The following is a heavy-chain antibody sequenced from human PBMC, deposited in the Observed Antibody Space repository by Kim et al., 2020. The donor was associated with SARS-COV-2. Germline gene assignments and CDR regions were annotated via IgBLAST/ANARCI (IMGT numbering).Heavy chain of an antibody. CDR3: AVVADNYYYYGMDV. CDR1: GGTFSSYA. CDR2: IIPILGIA. V-gene: IGHV1-69*04. D-gene: IGHD2-21*01. J-gene: IGHJ6*02. Sequence: SVKVSCKASGGTFSSYAISWVRQAPGQGLEWMGRIIPILGIANYAQKFQGRVTITADKSTSTAYMELSSLRSEDTAVYYCAVVADNYYYYGMDVWGQGTTVTVSS.